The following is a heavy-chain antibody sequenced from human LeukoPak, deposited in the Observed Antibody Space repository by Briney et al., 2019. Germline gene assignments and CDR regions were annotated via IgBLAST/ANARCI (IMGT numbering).Heavy chain of an antibody. CDR1: GFTFNTYA. J-gene: IGHJ4*02. CDR2: ISYDENDK. CDR3: ARRWFFDY. Sequence: PGGSLRLSCTASGFTFNTYAMHWVRQAPGKGLEWVAVISYDENDKYYADSVKGRFTIFRDNSKNTLYLQMNSLRVEDTAVYYCARRWFFDYWGQGTLVTVSS. V-gene: IGHV3-30*19. D-gene: IGHD4-23*01.